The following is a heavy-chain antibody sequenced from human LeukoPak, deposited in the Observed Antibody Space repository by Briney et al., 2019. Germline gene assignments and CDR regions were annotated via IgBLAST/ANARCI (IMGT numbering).Heavy chain of an antibody. D-gene: IGHD4-11*01. J-gene: IGHJ6*04. CDR2: ISAYNGNT. Sequence: ASVKVSCKASGYTFFSYGISWVRQAPGQGLEWMGWISAYNGNTNYTQKYQGKVTMTTDTSTSTAYMELGSLRSEDTAVYYCARPQRSTVSYYYYGMDVWGKGTTVTVPS. CDR1: GYTFFSYG. CDR3: ARPQRSTVSYYYYGMDV. V-gene: IGHV1-18*01.